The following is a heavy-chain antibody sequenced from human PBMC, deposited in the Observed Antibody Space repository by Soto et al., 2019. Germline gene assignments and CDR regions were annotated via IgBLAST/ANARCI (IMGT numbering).Heavy chain of an antibody. J-gene: IGHJ6*02. D-gene: IGHD3-10*01. CDR1: GYTFTGYY. V-gene: IGHV1-2*04. CDR3: ARAKWFGEPRGCHGMDV. CDR2: INPNSGGT. Sequence: GASVKVSCQASGYTFTGYYMHWVRQAPGQGLEWMGWINPNSGGTNYAQKFQGWVTMTRDTSISTAYMELSRLRSDDTAVYYCARAKWFGEPRGCHGMDVWGQGTTVTVSS.